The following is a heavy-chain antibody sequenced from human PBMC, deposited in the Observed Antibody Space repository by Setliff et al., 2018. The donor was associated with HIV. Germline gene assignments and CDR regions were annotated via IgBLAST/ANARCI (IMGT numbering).Heavy chain of an antibody. CDR2: ITDGYTT. Sequence: ETLSLTCTVSGGSINRSPYYWGWIRQPPGKGLEWVSTITDGYTTYYADSVRGRWTISRDNSKSTMYPHMSSLRAEDTAVYYCARVKHLVFAHTGIDFDYWGQGTLVTVSS. CDR3: ARVKHLVFAHTGIDFDY. D-gene: IGHD6-6*01. V-gene: IGHV3-23*01. CDR1: GGSINRSPYY. J-gene: IGHJ4*02.